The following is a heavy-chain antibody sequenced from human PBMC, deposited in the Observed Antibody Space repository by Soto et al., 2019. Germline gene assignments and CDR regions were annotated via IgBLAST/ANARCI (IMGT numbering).Heavy chain of an antibody. V-gene: IGHV4-38-2*01. J-gene: IGHJ5*01. CDR1: GYSISTGFN. D-gene: IGHD3-16*01. CDR2: IYHSGST. Sequence: SETLSLTCAVSGYSISTGFNWAWIRQPPGKGLEWIGSIYHSGSTYYNLSLKSRVTISSDASKNQISLKLSSVTAADTALYSGPRVWGTGFPRFASWGRGTLVTVS. CDR3: PRVWGTGFPRFAS.